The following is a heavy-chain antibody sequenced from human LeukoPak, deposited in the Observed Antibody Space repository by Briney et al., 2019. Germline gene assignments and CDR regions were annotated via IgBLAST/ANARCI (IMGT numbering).Heavy chain of an antibody. CDR2: ISGSGGST. CDR3: AKGIAAAYDAFDI. Sequence: ETLSLTCTVSGGSISSYYWSWVRQAPGKGLEWVSAISGSGGSTYYADSVKGRFTISRDNSKNTLYLQMNSLRAEDTAVYYCAKGIAAAYDAFDIWGQGTMVTVSS. CDR1: GGSISSYY. V-gene: IGHV3-23*01. J-gene: IGHJ3*02. D-gene: IGHD6-13*01.